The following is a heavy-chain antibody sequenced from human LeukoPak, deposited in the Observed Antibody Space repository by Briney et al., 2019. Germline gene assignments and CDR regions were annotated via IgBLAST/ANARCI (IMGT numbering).Heavy chain of an antibody. V-gene: IGHV4-39*07. CDR2: IYYSGST. D-gene: IGHD2-2*01. J-gene: IGHJ4*02. Sequence: SETLSLTCTVSGGSISSSSYYWGWIRQPPGKGLEWIGSIYYSGSTYYNPSLKSRVTISVDTSKNQFSLKLSSVTAADTAVYYCARESAAVGHQPGFDYWGQGTLVTVSS. CDR1: GGSISSSSYY. CDR3: ARESAAVGHQPGFDY.